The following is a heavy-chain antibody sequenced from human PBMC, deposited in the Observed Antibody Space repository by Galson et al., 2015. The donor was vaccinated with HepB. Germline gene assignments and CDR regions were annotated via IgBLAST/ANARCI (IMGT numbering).Heavy chain of an antibody. CDR2: INEDGSQK. CDR3: ARFARIPDH. CDR1: GLTFSNYW. J-gene: IGHJ4*02. D-gene: IGHD2-15*01. Sequence: SLRLSCAASGLTFSNYWMTWVRQAPGKGLEWVANINEDGSQKSYGDSVKGRFTIPRDNGKNSLYLQMNGLRVEDTAVYYCARFARIPDHWGQGTLVTVSS. V-gene: IGHV3-7*01.